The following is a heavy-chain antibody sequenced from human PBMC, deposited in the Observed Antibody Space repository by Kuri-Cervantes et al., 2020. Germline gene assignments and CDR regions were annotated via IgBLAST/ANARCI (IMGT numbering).Heavy chain of an antibody. CDR2: DYYTGSA. V-gene: IGHV4-39*07. CDR3: ARFMYFYDSPDY. D-gene: IGHD3-22*01. CDR1: GDSISSDSHY. J-gene: IGHJ4*02. Sequence: SETLSLTCIVSGDSISSDSHYWGWVRQAPGKGMEWVGSDYYTGSAYYNPSLKSRVTISVDTSKNRFSLKLSSVTAADTAVYYCARFMYFYDSPDYWCQGTLVTVSS.